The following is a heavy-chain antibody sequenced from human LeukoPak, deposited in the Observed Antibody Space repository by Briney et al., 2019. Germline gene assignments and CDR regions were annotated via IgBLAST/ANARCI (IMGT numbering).Heavy chain of an antibody. CDR1: GYTFTSYY. J-gene: IGHJ3*02. CDR2: INPSGGST. CDR3: ARASHDSSGYYYVAFDI. V-gene: IGHV1-46*01. Sequence: ASVKVSCKASGYTFTSYYMHWVRQAPGQGLEWMGIINPSGGSTSYAQKFQGRVTMTRDTSTSTVYMELSSLRSEDTAVYYCARASHDSSGYYYVAFDIWGQGTMVTVSS. D-gene: IGHD3-22*01.